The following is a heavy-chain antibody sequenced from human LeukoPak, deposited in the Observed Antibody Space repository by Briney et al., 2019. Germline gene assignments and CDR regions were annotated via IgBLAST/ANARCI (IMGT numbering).Heavy chain of an antibody. CDR2: TCGSDGSA. V-gene: IGHV3-23*01. D-gene: IGHD3-3*01. CDR3: AKERLCTIFGVVWNYFGY. J-gene: IGHJ4*02. CDR1: ESTFPRSA. Sequence: GGPRRLSGGVSESTFPRSATRWGGRPPGKGLEAATGTCGSDGSANYVDSLKGPFTISTDNSKNTLYLQMHSLRGEVTALYYCAKERLCTIFGVVWNYFGYGGQGNLVTVSS.